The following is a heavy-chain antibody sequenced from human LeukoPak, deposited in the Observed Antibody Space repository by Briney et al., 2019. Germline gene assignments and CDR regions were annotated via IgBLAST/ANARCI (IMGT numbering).Heavy chain of an antibody. Sequence: ASVKVSCKVSGYTLTELSMHWVRQAPGKGLEWMGGFDPEDGETIYAQKFQGRVTMTEDTSTDTAYMELSSLRSEDTAVYYCATREISGSYYRVYFDYWGQGTLVTVSS. CDR2: FDPEDGET. CDR1: GYTLTELS. V-gene: IGHV1-24*01. J-gene: IGHJ4*02. D-gene: IGHD1-26*01. CDR3: ATREISGSYYRVYFDY.